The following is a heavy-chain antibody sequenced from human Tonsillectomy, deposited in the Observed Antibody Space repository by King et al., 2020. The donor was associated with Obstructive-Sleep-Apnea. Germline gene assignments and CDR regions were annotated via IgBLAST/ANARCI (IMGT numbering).Heavy chain of an antibody. Sequence: VQLVESGGGVVQPGGSLRLSCAASGFTFNSHGMHWVRQAPGKGLEWVAFIRYDGFNKYYADSVKGRFTISRDNSKNTLYLQMNSLRVEDTAVYYCAKGRDSSGWTFDYWGKGTLVTVSS. CDR2: IRYDGFNK. CDR1: GFTFNSHG. V-gene: IGHV3-30*02. J-gene: IGHJ4*02. CDR3: AKGRDSSGWTFDY. D-gene: IGHD6-19*01.